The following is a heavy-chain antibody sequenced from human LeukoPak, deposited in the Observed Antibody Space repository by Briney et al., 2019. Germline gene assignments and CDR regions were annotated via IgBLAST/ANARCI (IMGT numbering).Heavy chain of an antibody. J-gene: IGHJ6*03. V-gene: IGHV1-18*01. CDR2: ISAYNGNT. Sequence: GASVKVSCKASGYTFTSYGISRVRQAPGPGLEWMGWISAYNGNTNYAQKLQGRVTMTTDTSTSTAYMELRSLRSDDTAVYYCARDLGWGWQLDWADDYYYYYCMDVWGKGTTVTVSS. CDR3: ARDLGWGWQLDWADDYYYYYCMDV. D-gene: IGHD6-6*01. CDR1: GYTFTSYG.